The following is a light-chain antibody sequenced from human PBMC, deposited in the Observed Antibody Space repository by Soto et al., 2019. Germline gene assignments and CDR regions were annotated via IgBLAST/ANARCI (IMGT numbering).Light chain of an antibody. CDR2: ENS. CDR3: AGWDKSLSGGV. CDR1: SSNIGSDY. J-gene: IGLJ2*01. Sequence: QSVLTQPPSVSAAPGQSVTISCSGSSSNIGSDYVSWYQQLPGTAPKLLIYENSKRPSGIPDRFSGSKSGTSATLGITGLQTGDEADYYCAGWDKSLSGGVFGGGTKLTVL. V-gene: IGLV1-51*02.